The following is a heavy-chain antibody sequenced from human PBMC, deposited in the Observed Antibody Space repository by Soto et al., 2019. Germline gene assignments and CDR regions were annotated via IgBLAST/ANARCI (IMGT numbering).Heavy chain of an antibody. CDR1: GFSFSGHW. D-gene: IGHD1-26*01. J-gene: IGHJ6*03. Sequence: GGSLRLSCAVSGFSFSGHWMHWVRQAPGKGLEFLSRINTDGSGTSYADSVKGRFTISRDNAKNTLYLQMNSLSDEDTALYYCARVGGRAGAVRYYYTDVWGKGTSVTVSS. CDR2: INTDGSGT. V-gene: IGHV3-74*01. CDR3: ARVGGRAGAVRYYYTDV.